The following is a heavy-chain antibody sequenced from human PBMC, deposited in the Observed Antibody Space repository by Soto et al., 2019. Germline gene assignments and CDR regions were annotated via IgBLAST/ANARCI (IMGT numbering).Heavy chain of an antibody. CDR3: ARDPEYYYDSSGYYYYYGMDV. J-gene: IGHJ6*02. CDR1: GFTFSDYY. CDR2: ISSSGSTI. V-gene: IGHV3-11*01. D-gene: IGHD3-22*01. Sequence: PVGSLRLSCAASGFTFSDYYMSWIRQAPGKGLEWVSYISSSGSTIYYADSVKGRFTISRDNAKNSLYLQMNSLRAEDTAVYYCARDPEYYYDSSGYYYYYGMDVWGQGTTVTVSS.